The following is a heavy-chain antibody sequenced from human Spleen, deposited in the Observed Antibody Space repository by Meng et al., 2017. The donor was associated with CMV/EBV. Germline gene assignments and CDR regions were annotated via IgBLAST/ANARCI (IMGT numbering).Heavy chain of an antibody. CDR1: GFTFSSYS. V-gene: IGHV3-30*02. CDR2: VRYDASGS. J-gene: IGHJ4*02. D-gene: IGHD5-18*01. Sequence: GGSLRLSCDASGFTFSSYSMNWVRQAPGKGLEWVASVRYDASGSYYADSVRGRFTISRDNSKNTLSLQMNSLRVEDTAVYFCAKDGPWIKQFVPTFFDYWGQGTLVTVSS. CDR3: AKDGPWIKQFVPTFFDY.